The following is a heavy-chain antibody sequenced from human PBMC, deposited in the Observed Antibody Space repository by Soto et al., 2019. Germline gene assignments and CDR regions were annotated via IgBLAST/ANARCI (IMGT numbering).Heavy chain of an antibody. CDR1: GGSISSYY. V-gene: IGHV4-59*01. J-gene: IGHJ4*02. Sequence: SETLSLTCTVSGGSISSYYWSWIRQPPGKGLEWIGYIYYSGSTNYNPSLKSRVTISVDTSKNQFSLKLSSVTAADAAVYYCARADYGDFDYWGQGTLVTVSS. CDR2: IYYSGST. D-gene: IGHD3-16*01. CDR3: ARADYGDFDY.